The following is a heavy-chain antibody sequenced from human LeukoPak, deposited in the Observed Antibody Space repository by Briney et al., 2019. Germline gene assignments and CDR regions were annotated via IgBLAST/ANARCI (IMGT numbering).Heavy chain of an antibody. D-gene: IGHD2-2*01. CDR1: GLTFNSYW. CDR3: ARAMPHANWFDP. CDR2: INGDASNT. V-gene: IGHV3-74*03. Sequence: PGGSLRLSCAASGLTFNSYWMHWVRQVAGKGLVWVARINGDASNTTYADSVKGRFTISRDNAKNTLYLQMNSLRVDDTAVYYCARAMPHANWFDPWGQGSLVTVSS. J-gene: IGHJ5*02.